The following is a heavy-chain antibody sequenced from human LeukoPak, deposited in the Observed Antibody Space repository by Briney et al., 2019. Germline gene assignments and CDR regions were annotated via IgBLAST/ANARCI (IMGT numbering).Heavy chain of an antibody. CDR3: ARDYTGGWNDY. V-gene: IGHV3-30*04. J-gene: IGHJ4*02. Sequence: QPGGSLRLSCAASGFTFSSYAMHWVRQAPGKGLEWGAVISYDGSNKYYADSVKGRFTVSRDNSKNTLYLQMNSLRAEDTAVYYCARDYTGGWNDYWGQGTLVTVSS. CDR2: ISYDGSNK. D-gene: IGHD7-27*01. CDR1: GFTFSSYA.